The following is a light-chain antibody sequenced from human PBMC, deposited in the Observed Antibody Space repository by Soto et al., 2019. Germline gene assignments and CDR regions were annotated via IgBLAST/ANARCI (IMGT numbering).Light chain of an antibody. CDR2: AAS. CDR1: QGISNL. CDR3: LHHNTYPYT. V-gene: IGKV1-17*01. Sequence: DIQMTQSPSSLSASVGDRVTITCRASQGISNLLGWFQHKPGKAPKRLIYAASSLQGGVPSRFSGSGSGTEFTLTITGLQPEDFADYYCLHHNTYPYTFGKGTKLEIK. J-gene: IGKJ2*01.